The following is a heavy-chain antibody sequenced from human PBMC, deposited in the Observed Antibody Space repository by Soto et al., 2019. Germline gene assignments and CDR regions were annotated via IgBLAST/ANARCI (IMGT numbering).Heavy chain of an antibody. CDR1: GDSVSSNSAG. CDR2: TYYRSKWYY. V-gene: IGHV6-1*01. D-gene: IGHD1-26*01. Sequence: SQTLSLTCAITGDSVSSNSAGLSWVRQSPSRGLEWLGRTYYRSKWYYEYAVSVRGRITINPDTSKYQYSLQLNSVTPEDTAVYFCARGEQYSGRIFDYWGQGTLVTVSS. CDR3: ARGEQYSGRIFDY. J-gene: IGHJ4*01.